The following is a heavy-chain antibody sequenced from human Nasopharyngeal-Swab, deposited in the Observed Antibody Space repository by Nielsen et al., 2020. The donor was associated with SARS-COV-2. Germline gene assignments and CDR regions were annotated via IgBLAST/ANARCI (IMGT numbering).Heavy chain of an antibody. D-gene: IGHD2-21*02. CDR2: INHSGST. Sequence: PGKGLEWIGEINHSGSTNYNPSPKSRVTISVDTSKNQFSLKLSSVTAADTAVYYCARSCRVVTAIRFAFDIWGQGTMVTVSS. CDR3: ARSCRVVTAIRFAFDI. V-gene: IGHV4-34*01. J-gene: IGHJ3*02.